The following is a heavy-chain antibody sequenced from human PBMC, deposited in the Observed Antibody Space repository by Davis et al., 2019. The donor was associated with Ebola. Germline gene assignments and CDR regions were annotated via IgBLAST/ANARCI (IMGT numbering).Heavy chain of an antibody. CDR1: GGNFNSYV. CDR3: ARVKWEVLLDAFNI. CDR2: IIPLFGTT. J-gene: IGHJ3*02. V-gene: IGHV1-69*13. D-gene: IGHD1-26*01. Sequence: SVKVSCKASGGNFNSYVITWVRQAPGQGLECMGGIIPLFGTTNYAQKFQGRVTITADASTSTAYMELSSLTSKDTAIYYCARVKWEVLLDAFNIWGQGTMVTVSS.